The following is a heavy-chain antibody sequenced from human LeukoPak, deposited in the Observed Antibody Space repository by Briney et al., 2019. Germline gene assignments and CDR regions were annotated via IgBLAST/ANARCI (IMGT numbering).Heavy chain of an antibody. D-gene: IGHD7-27*01. Sequence: PGRFLRLSCAASGFTFSSYSMNWVRQAPGKGLEWVSYIIPSSGTIYYADSVKGRFTISRDNGKNSLYLEMNSVRPEDTAVYHCARDHKDWGVFDYWGQGTLVTVSS. CDR2: IIPSSGTI. CDR1: GFTFSSYS. J-gene: IGHJ4*02. CDR3: ARDHKDWGVFDY. V-gene: IGHV3-48*04.